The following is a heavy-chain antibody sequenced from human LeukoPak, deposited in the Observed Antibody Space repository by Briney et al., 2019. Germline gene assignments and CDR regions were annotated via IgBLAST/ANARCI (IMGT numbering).Heavy chain of an antibody. CDR3: ARGSPIVVVPAANMDV. J-gene: IGHJ6*03. V-gene: IGHV1-8*03. Sequence: ASVKVSCKASGYTFTSYDINWVRQATGQGLEWMRWMNPNSGNTGYAQKFQGRVTITRNTSISTAYTELSSLRSEDTAVYYCARGSPIVVVPAANMDVWGKGTTVTVSS. D-gene: IGHD2-2*01. CDR2: MNPNSGNT. CDR1: GYTFTSYD.